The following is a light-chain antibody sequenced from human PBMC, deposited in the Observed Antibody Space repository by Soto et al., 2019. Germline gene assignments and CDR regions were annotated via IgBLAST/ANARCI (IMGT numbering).Light chain of an antibody. CDR1: W. CDR3: QQDETYSWS. Sequence: WLPWAQRELGKGPILLVDRASRLESGVPSRFSGSGSGTEFALTISSLEPADFAAYYFQQDETYSWSLGQGTEVDFK. CDR2: RAS. J-gene: IGKJ1*01. V-gene: IGKV1-5*03.